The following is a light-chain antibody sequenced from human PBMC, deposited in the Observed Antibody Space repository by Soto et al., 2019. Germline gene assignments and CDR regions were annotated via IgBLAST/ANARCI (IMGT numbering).Light chain of an antibody. CDR3: RHYGSSPFN. CDR2: GAS. Sequence: EIVLTQSPGTLSLSPGERATLSCRASQSVGSSHLAWYQQKPGQAPRLLIHGASSRATGIPDRFSGSGSGTDFTLTISRLEPEDFAVYYCRHYGSSPFNFGPGTKVDIK. J-gene: IGKJ3*01. CDR1: QSVGSSH. V-gene: IGKV3-20*01.